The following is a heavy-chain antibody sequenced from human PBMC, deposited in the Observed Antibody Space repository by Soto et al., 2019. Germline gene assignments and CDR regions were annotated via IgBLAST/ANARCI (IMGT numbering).Heavy chain of an antibody. CDR2: IVPNIGTV. D-gene: IGHD3-3*01. J-gene: IGHJ4*02. CDR3: ARRDTSGFLRYFDN. Sequence: QVQLVQSGAEVKKPGSSVKVSCAASGGTLSRFISYPINWVRQAPGQGLEWMGGIVPNIGTVNYAQKFQGRLTITADNTTGTAYMELSNLRSEDTALYYCARRDTSGFLRYFDNWGQGTLVTVSS. V-gene: IGHV1-69*06. CDR1: GGTLSRFISYP.